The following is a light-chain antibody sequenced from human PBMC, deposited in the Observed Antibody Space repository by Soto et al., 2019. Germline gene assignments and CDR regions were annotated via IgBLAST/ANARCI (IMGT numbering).Light chain of an antibody. Sequence: ELVFTQSPGTLSLSPGARATLSCRASQSVTKNNLNWYQQKPGQAPRLLIYGASIRATGIPDRFIVIGSGTDFTLPLSRLEPEDFAVDDCQQYGSSGTFGQGTKVDIK. CDR2: GAS. CDR3: QQYGSSGT. CDR1: QSVTKNN. J-gene: IGKJ1*01. V-gene: IGKV3-20*01.